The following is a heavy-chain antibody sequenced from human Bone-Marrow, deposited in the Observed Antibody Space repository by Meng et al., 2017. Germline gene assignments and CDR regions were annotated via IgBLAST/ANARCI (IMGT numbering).Heavy chain of an antibody. V-gene: IGHV1-69*05. J-gene: IGHJ3*02. CDR1: GGTFSSYA. Sequence: SVKVSCKASGGTFSSYAISWVRQAPGQGLEWMGGIIPIFGTANYAQKFQGRVTMTRDTSTSTVYMELSSLRSEDTAVYYCARDWYYYDSSGYLDAFDIWGQGTMVTVSS. CDR2: IIPIFGTA. CDR3: ARDWYYYDSSGYLDAFDI. D-gene: IGHD3-22*01.